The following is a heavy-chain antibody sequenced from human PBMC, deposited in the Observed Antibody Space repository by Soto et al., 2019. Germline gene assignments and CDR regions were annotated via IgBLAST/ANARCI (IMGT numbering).Heavy chain of an antibody. CDR1: GNTFTNYD. J-gene: IGHJ5*02. D-gene: IGHD4-17*01. Sequence: QVQLVQSGAEVKKPGASVKVSCKASGNTFTNYDINWVRQATGQGLEYLGWMNPNSGDTAYVQKFQGRVTMTWDTSITTAYMELRSLLSEDTEVYFCARGVKYGAYSRWFDPWGQGTLGTVSS. V-gene: IGHV1-8*01. CDR3: ARGVKYGAYSRWFDP. CDR2: MNPNSGDT.